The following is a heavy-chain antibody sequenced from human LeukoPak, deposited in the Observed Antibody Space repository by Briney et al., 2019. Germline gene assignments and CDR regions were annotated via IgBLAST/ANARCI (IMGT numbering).Heavy chain of an antibody. CDR3: ARDNPPYSSSPWAVGSYSRSDAFDI. J-gene: IGHJ3*02. CDR1: GYTFTSYY. Sequence: GASVKVSCKASGYTFTSYYMHWVRQAPGQGLEWMGIINPSGGSTSYAQKFQGRVTMTRDTSTSTVYMELSSLRSEDTAVYYCARDNPPYSSSPWAVGSYSRSDAFDIWGQGTMVTVSS. D-gene: IGHD1-26*01. V-gene: IGHV1-46*01. CDR2: INPSGGST.